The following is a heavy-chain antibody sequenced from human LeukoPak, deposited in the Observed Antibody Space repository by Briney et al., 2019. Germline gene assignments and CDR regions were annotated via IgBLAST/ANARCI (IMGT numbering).Heavy chain of an antibody. D-gene: IGHD3-22*01. V-gene: IGHV1-69*01. CDR1: GGTFSSYA. J-gene: IGHJ4*02. CDR3: ARESTDYYDSSGYYYGPVY. CDR2: IIPIFGTA. Sequence: ASVKVSCKASGGTFSSYAISWVRQAPGQGLEWMGGIIPIFGTANYAQNFQGRVTITADESTSTAYMELSNLRSEDTAVYYCARESTDYYDSSGYYYGPVYWGQGTLVIVSS.